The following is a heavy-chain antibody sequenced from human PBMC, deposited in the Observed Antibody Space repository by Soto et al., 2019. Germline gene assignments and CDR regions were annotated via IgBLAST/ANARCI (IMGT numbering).Heavy chain of an antibody. CDR3: ARDWYPRFDP. V-gene: IGHV1-18*01. J-gene: IGHJ5*02. CDR2: INTSSGET. CDR1: GYTFSSYG. Sequence: QIRLVQSGGEVRTPGASVKVSCKASGYTFSSYGITWVRQAPEQGLEWLGWINTSSGETNYAQKFQGRVTVTTDTSTTTGYMELRNLTFDDTAVYYCARDWYPRFDPWGQGTLVTVSS. D-gene: IGHD6-13*01.